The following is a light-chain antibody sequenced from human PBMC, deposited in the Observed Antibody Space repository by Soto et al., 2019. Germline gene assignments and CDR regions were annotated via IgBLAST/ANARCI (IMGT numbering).Light chain of an antibody. CDR1: QSASTY. Sequence: EIVLTQSPATLSLSPGERATLSCRASQSASTYLAWYQQEPGQAPRLLIHDASNRATGIPARFSGSGSGTDFTLTISSLEPEDFAVYYCQQRTNSPLTFGGGTKVDIK. V-gene: IGKV3-11*01. J-gene: IGKJ4*01. CDR3: QQRTNSPLT. CDR2: DAS.